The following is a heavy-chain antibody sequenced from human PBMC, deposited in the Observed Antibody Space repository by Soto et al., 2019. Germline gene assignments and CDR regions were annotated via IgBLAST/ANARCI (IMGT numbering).Heavy chain of an antibody. CDR3: AREGPDAFRSSWHSDY. CDR2: MSFDGITT. J-gene: IGHJ4*02. D-gene: IGHD3-3*01. V-gene: IGHV3-30-3*01. Sequence: QVQLVESGGGVVQPGGSLRLYCAASGFSFSNFPMHWFRQAPGKGLEWVAVMSFDGITTYYADSVKGRFTVSRDNSQNTLYLRVNSLRDEDTAVYFCAREGPDAFRSSWHSDYWGQGTLVIVSS. CDR1: GFSFSNFP.